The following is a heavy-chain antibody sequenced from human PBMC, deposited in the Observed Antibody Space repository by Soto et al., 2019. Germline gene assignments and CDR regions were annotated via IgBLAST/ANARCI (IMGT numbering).Heavy chain of an antibody. J-gene: IGHJ4*02. Sequence: SETLSLTCTVSGGSISSSSYYWGWIRQPPGKGLEWIGSIYYSGSTYYNPSLKSRVTISVDTSKNQFSLKLSSVTAAGTAVYYCARVAYCSGGSCYSGPDPLFDYWGQGTLVTVSS. V-gene: IGHV4-39*01. CDR1: GGSISSSSYY. CDR3: ARVAYCSGGSCYSGPDPLFDY. D-gene: IGHD2-15*01. CDR2: IYYSGST.